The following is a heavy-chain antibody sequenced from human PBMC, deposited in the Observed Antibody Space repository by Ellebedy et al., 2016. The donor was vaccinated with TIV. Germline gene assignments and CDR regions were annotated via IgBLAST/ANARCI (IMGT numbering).Heavy chain of an antibody. D-gene: IGHD3-10*01. CDR2: TSYDGSNE. CDR1: GFTFSNYA. J-gene: IGHJ6*03. Sequence: GESLKISXAASGFTFSNYAMNWVRQAPGKGLEWVAVTSYDGSNEYYADSVKGRFTISRDNSKNTLDLQMNSLRAEDTAVYYCARGWYYYGSGSYYNVLWFNYYMDVWGKGTTVTVSS. V-gene: IGHV3-30-3*01. CDR3: ARGWYYYGSGSYYNVLWFNYYMDV.